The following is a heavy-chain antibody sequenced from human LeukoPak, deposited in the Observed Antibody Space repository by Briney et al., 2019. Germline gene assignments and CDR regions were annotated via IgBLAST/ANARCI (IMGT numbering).Heavy chain of an antibody. Sequence: GGSLRLSCAASGFAFSTYWMHWVGQAPGKGLVWVSRINSDGTGTSYADSVKGRFTISRDNAKNTLYLQMNSLRAEDTAVYYCVRRYCSGGTCYCDYWGQGTLVTVTS. CDR3: VRRYCSGGTCYCDY. CDR1: GFAFSTYW. CDR2: INSDGTGT. V-gene: IGHV3-74*01. D-gene: IGHD2-15*01. J-gene: IGHJ4*02.